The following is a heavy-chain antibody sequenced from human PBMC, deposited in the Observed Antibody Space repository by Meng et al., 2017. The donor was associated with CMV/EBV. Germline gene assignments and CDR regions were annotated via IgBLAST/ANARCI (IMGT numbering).Heavy chain of an antibody. V-gene: IGHV1-2*02. CDR2: INPNSGGT. J-gene: IGHJ4*02. D-gene: IGHD3-3*01. CDR3: ARDGVVFGVVTLFDY. Sequence: SVKVSCKASGYTFTGYYMHWVRQAPGQGLEWMGWINPNSGGTNYAQKFQGRVTMTRDTSISPAYMELSRLRSDDTAVYYCARDGVVFGVVTLFDYWGQGTLVTVSS. CDR1: GYTFTGYY.